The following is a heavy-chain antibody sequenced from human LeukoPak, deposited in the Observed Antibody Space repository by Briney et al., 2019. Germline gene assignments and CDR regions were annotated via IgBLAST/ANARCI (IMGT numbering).Heavy chain of an antibody. J-gene: IGHJ4*02. CDR1: GGTFSSYA. CDR2: ISFSGETT. Sequence: SCKASGGTFSSYAISWVRQAPGKGLEWVSTISFSGETTYYADSVKGRFTTSRDNSKNTLYLQMNRLRAEDTAIYYCAKRNYDSFHFDYWGQGTLVTVSS. CDR3: AKRNYDSFHFDY. D-gene: IGHD3-22*01. V-gene: IGHV3-23*01.